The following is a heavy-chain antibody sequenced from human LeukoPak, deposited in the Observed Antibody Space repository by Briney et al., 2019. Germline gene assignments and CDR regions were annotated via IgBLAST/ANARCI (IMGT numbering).Heavy chain of an antibody. CDR2: ISWNSGRI. Sequence: PGGSLRLSCAASGFTFDDYAMHWVRQAPGKGLEWVSGISWNSGRIGYADSVKGRFTISRDNAKNSLYMQMNSLRAEDTALYYCAKDIGALFSVGTTTFDYWGQGTLVTVSS. J-gene: IGHJ4*02. D-gene: IGHD1-26*01. V-gene: IGHV3-9*01. CDR3: AKDIGALFSVGTTTFDY. CDR1: GFTFDDYA.